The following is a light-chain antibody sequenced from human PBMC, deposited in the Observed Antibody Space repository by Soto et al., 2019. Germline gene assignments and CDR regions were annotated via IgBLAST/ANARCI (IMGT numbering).Light chain of an antibody. Sequence: DIQMTQSPSSLSASVGDRVAITCRSSQSISDYLNWYQQKPGKALKLVIYGASNLQSGVPPRFSGSCSGSEFTLTISGLQLDDFAIYFCQQSYSLPLTFGPGTKVDV. CDR3: QQSYSLPLT. V-gene: IGKV1-39*01. CDR1: QSISDY. J-gene: IGKJ3*01. CDR2: GAS.